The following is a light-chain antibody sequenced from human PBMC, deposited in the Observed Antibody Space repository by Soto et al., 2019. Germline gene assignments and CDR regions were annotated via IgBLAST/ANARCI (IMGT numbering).Light chain of an antibody. V-gene: IGKV3-20*01. CDR2: GAS. J-gene: IGKJ4*01. CDR1: QFVSSGY. CDR3: QQYGSSPLT. Sequence: EIVLTQSPGSLSLSPGEGATLSCRASQFVSSGYLAWYQQRPGQPPRVLIYGASRRATGIPDRFSGSVSGTDFTLTISRLEPEDSAVYYCQQYGSSPLTFGGGTKVEIK.